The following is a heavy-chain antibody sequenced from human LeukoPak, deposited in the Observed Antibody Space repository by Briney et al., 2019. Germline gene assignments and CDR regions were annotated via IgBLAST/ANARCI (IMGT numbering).Heavy chain of an antibody. CDR3: AKDRNKGYSYGSPFDY. CDR1: GFTFSSYG. D-gene: IGHD5-18*01. Sequence: PGGSLRLSCAASGFTFSSYGMHWVHQAPGKGLEWVAVISYDGSNKYYADSVKGRFTISRDNSKNTLYLQMNSLRAEDTAVYYCAKDRNKGYSYGSPFDYWGQGTLVTVSS. J-gene: IGHJ4*02. CDR2: ISYDGSNK. V-gene: IGHV3-30*18.